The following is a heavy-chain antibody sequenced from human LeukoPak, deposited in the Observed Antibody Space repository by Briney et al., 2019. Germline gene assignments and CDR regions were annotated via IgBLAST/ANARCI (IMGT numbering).Heavy chain of an antibody. Sequence: GGSLRLSCAPSGSTPSSYWMSWVRQAPGKGLEWVANIKQDGSEKYYVDSVKGRFTISRDNAKNSLYLQMNSLRAEDTAVYYCARGTTSGWYFDYWGQGTLVTVSS. CDR1: GSTPSSYW. J-gene: IGHJ4*02. V-gene: IGHV3-7*01. CDR3: ARGTTSGWYFDY. CDR2: IKQDGSEK. D-gene: IGHD6-19*01.